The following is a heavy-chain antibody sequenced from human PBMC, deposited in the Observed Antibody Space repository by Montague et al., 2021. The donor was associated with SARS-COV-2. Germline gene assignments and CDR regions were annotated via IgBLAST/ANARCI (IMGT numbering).Heavy chain of an antibody. Sequence: SETLSLTCSVSGFSISSGYYWGWIRQTPGKGLEWIGSRYQNGATXYSPSLKRPVTILLDTSKNQFSLSLTSVTVADTAVYYCARSGVGIFDFSYFDSWGQGSLVIVSS. D-gene: IGHD3-3*01. V-gene: IGHV4-38-2*02. CDR1: GFSISSGYY. CDR3: ARSGVGIFDFSYFDS. CDR2: RYQNGAT. J-gene: IGHJ4*02.